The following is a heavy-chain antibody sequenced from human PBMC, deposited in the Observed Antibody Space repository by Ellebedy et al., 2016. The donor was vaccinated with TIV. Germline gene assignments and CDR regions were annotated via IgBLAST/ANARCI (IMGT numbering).Heavy chain of an antibody. CDR1: GFTFSSYW. J-gene: IGHJ4*02. CDR2: IKQNGSEK. CDR3: AVQGPAARQAD. Sequence: GESLKISCAASGFTFSSYWMNWVRQAPGKGLEWVANIKQNGSEKYYVDSVKGRFTISRDNAKNSLYLQMNSLRTEDTAVYYCAVQGPAARQADWGQGTLVTVSS. V-gene: IGHV3-7*05. D-gene: IGHD6-6*01.